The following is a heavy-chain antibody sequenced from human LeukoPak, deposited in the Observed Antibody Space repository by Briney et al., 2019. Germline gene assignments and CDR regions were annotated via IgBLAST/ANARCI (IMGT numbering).Heavy chain of an antibody. V-gene: IGHV3-48*04. CDR2: ISSSSSTI. Sequence: PGGSLRLSCAASGFTFSSYRMNWVRQAPGKGLEWVSYISSSSSTIYYADSVKGRFTISRDNAKNSLYLQMNSLRAEDTAVYYCARGDNTEWGDYWGQGTLVTVSS. CDR3: ARGDNTEWGDY. D-gene: IGHD5-18*01. J-gene: IGHJ4*02. CDR1: GFTFSSYR.